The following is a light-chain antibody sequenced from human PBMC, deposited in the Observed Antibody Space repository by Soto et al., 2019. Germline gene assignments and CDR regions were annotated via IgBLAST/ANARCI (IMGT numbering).Light chain of an antibody. Sequence: QSVLAQPPSASGTPGQRVTISCSGSTSNVGSNLASWYQQLPGSAPKLLIYETYKRPSGVPDRFSGSKSGTSASLAISGLQSEDEADYYCAAWDDNLNVVVFGGGTQLTVL. CDR3: AAWDDNLNVVV. V-gene: IGLV1-44*01. CDR1: TSNVGSNL. J-gene: IGLJ3*02. CDR2: ETY.